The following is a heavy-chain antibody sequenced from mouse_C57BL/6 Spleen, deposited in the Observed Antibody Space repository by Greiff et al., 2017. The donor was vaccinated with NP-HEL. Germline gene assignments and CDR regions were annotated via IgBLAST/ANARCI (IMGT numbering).Heavy chain of an antibody. Sequence: VQRVESGPELVKPGASVKISCKASGYAFSSSWMNWVKQRPGKGLEWIGRIYPGDGDTNYNGKFKGKATLTADKSSSTAYMQLSSLTSEDSAVYFCAPYSNYNYFDYRGQGTTLTVSS. J-gene: IGHJ2*01. CDR1: GYAFSSSW. D-gene: IGHD2-5*01. V-gene: IGHV1-82*01. CDR3: APYSNYNYFDY. CDR2: IYPGDGDT.